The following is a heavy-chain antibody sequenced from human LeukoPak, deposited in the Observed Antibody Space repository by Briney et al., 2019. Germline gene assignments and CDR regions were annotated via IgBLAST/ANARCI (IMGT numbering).Heavy chain of an antibody. CDR1: GGSISSNNW. CDR3: ASHGAFYLAY. CDR2: IYHIGNT. D-gene: IGHD3-16*01. J-gene: IGHJ4*02. Sequence: SETLSLTCAVSGGSISSNNWWSWVRQPPGKGLEWIGEIYHIGNTNYNPSLKSRVTISVDKSNNQFSLKLNSVTAADTAVYYCASHGAFYLAYWGQGTLVTVSS. V-gene: IGHV4-4*02.